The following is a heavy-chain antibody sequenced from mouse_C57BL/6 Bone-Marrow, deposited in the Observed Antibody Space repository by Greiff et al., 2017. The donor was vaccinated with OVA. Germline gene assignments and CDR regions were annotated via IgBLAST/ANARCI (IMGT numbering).Heavy chain of an antibody. CDR3: ARDYYGSIYELDY. CDR1: GYTFTSYW. D-gene: IGHD1-1*01. CDR2: IDPNSGGT. J-gene: IGHJ2*01. Sequence: VQLQQPGAELVKPGASVKLSCKASGYTFTSYWMHWVKQRPGRGLEWIGRIDPNSGGTKYNEKFKSKATLTVVKPSSTAYMQLCSLTSEDSAVYYCARDYYGSIYELDYWGQGTTLTVSS. V-gene: IGHV1-72*01.